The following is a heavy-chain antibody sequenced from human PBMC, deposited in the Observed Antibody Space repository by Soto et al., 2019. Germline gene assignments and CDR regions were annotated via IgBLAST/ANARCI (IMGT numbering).Heavy chain of an antibody. CDR1: GFTFGDYA. D-gene: IGHD3-10*01. CDR2: IRSKAYGGTT. J-gene: IGHJ4*02. Sequence: KPGGSLRLSCTASGFTFGDYAMSWFRQAPGKGLEWVGFIRSKAYGGTTEYAASVKGGFTISRDDSKSIAYLQLNSLKTEDTAVYYCTRDATYYFGSGIDDWGQGTLVTVSS. V-gene: IGHV3-49*05. CDR3: TRDATYYFGSGIDD.